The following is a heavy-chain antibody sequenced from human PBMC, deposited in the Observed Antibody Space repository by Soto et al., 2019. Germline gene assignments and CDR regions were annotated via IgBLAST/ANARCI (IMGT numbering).Heavy chain of an antibody. CDR1: GFTFSNAW. D-gene: IGHD6-13*01. CDR3: TPAVHSSSHWLVDYYYGMDV. V-gene: IGHV3-15*07. J-gene: IGHJ6*02. Sequence: EVQLVESGGGLVKPGGSLRLSCAASGFTFSNAWMNWVRQAPGKGLEWVGRIKSKTDGGTTDYAAPVKGRFTISRDDSKNTLYLQMNSRKTEDTAVYYCTPAVHSSSHWLVDYYYGMDVWGQGTPVTVSS. CDR2: IKSKTDGGTT.